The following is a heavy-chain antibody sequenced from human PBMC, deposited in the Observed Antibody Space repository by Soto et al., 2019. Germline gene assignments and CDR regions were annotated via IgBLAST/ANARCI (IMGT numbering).Heavy chain of an antibody. CDR1: GGSISSYY. D-gene: IGHD1-1*01. CDR2: IYYSGST. CDR3: ARQLEFSHYYYYGMDV. V-gene: IGHV4-59*01. Sequence: PSETLSLTCTASGGSISSYYWSWIRQPPGKGLEWIGYIYYSGSTNYNPSLKSRVTISVDTSKNQFSLKLSSVTAADAAVYYCARQLEFSHYYYYGMDVWGQGTTVAVSS. J-gene: IGHJ6*02.